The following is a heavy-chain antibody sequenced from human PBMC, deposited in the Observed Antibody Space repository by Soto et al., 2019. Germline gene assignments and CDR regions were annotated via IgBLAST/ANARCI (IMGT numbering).Heavy chain of an antibody. J-gene: IGHJ4*02. CDR2: ISHDESSK. CDR1: GFTFSNYG. D-gene: IGHD5-18*01. V-gene: IGHV3-30*03. Sequence: GGSLRLSCAASGFTFSNYGMHWVRQAPGKGLEWVAVISHDESSKYYADSVKGRFTISRDNSKNTLYLQMNSLRTEDTAVYYCMDTVRPKGGQGTQVTVSS. CDR3: MDTVRPK.